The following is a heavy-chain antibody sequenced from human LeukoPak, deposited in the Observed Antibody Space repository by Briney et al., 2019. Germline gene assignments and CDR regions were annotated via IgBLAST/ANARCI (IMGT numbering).Heavy chain of an antibody. J-gene: IGHJ4*02. CDR2: IYYSGST. V-gene: IGHV4-59*01. Sequence: AAETLSLPCTVSGGSISSYYSSWIRQPPGKGLEWIGYIYYSGSTNYNPSLKSRVTISVATPKNQFSLKLSSVTAADTAVYYCASSISKYLSFDYWGQGTLVTVSS. D-gene: IGHD3-9*01. CDR3: ASSISKYLSFDY. CDR1: GGSISSYY.